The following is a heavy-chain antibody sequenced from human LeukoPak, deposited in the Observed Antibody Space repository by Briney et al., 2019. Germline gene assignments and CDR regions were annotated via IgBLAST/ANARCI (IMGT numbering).Heavy chain of an antibody. V-gene: IGHV4-39*07. CDR1: GGSISSSSYY. D-gene: IGHD7-27*01. CDR3: ARATLTEAFDY. J-gene: IGHJ4*02. Sequence: PSETLSLTCTVSGGSISSSSYYWGWIRQPPGKGLEWIGSIYYSGSTYYNPSLKSRVTISVDTSKNQFSLKLSSVTAADTAVYYCARATLTEAFDYWGQGTLVTVSS. CDR2: IYYSGST.